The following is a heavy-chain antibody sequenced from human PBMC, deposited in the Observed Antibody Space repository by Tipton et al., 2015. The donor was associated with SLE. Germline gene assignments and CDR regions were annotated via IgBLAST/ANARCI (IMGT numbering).Heavy chain of an antibody. V-gene: IGHV4-34*01. J-gene: IGHJ5*02. D-gene: IGHD4-17*01. Sequence: TLSLTCAVYGGSFSGYYWSWIRQPPGKGLEWIGEINHSGSTNYNPSLKSRVTISVDTSKNQFSLKLSSVTAADTAAYYCAGTYYGDYVWFDPWGQGILVTVSS. CDR1: GGSFSGYY. CDR2: INHSGST. CDR3: AGTYYGDYVWFDP.